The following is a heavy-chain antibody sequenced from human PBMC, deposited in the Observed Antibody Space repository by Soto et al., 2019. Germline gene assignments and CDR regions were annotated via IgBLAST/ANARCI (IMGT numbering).Heavy chain of an antibody. Sequence: GGSLRLSCAASGFTFSGSAIHWVRKVSGNGLEWVGRIRSKANSYATAYVVSVKGRFTISRDDSKNTAYLQMNSLRADDTAVYYCARDFLPAGHWGPGTLVTVSS. CDR3: ARDFLPAGH. D-gene: IGHD3-3*01. J-gene: IGHJ4*02. CDR1: GFTFSGSA. V-gene: IGHV3-73*01. CDR2: IRSKANSYAT.